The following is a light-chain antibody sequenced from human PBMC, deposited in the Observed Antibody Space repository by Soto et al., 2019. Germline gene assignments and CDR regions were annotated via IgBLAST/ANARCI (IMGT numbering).Light chain of an antibody. CDR3: QQTYGSPRT. V-gene: IGKV1-39*01. CDR2: AAS. Sequence: DLQMTQSPSSLSASVGDRVTITCRARQSISAYLNWYEQKPGKAPKVLIYAASSLQSGVPSRFSGSGSGTDFTLTISSLHPEDFATYYCQQTYGSPRTFGQGTKVEIK. J-gene: IGKJ1*01. CDR1: QSISAY.